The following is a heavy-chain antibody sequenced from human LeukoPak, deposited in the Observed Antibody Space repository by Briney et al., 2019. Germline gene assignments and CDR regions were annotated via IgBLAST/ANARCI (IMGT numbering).Heavy chain of an antibody. CDR1: GYTFTGYY. CDR2: INPNSGGT. J-gene: IGHJ6*03. CDR3: ARVEQLAPNYYMDV. Sequence: ASVKVSCKASGYTFTGYYMHWVRQAPGQGLEWMGWINPNSGGTNYAQKFQGRVTMTRDTSISTAYMELSRLRSDDTAVYYCARVEQLAPNYYMDVWGKGTTVTVSS. D-gene: IGHD6-13*01. V-gene: IGHV1-2*02.